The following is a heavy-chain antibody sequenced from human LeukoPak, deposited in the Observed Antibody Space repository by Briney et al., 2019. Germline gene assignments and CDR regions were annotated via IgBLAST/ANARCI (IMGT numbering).Heavy chain of an antibody. Sequence: SETLSLTCTVPGGSISSYYWSWIRQPPGMGLEWFGYIYYSGSTNYNPSLKRRVTITVNTSNTPFSLQLSSVTAADPAVYYCAREDILTGFDYWGQGTLVTVSS. CDR3: AREDILTGFDY. J-gene: IGHJ4*02. D-gene: IGHD3-9*01. CDR1: GGSISSYY. CDR2: IYYSGST. V-gene: IGHV4-59*01.